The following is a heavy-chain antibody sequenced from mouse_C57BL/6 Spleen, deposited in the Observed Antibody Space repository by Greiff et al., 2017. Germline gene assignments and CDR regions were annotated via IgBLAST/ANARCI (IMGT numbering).Heavy chain of an antibody. Sequence: ESGPGLVKPSQSLSLTCSVTGYSITSGYYWNWIRQFPGNKLEWMGYISYDGSNNYNPSLKNRISITRDTSKNQFFLKLNSVTTEDTATYYCAREYSNYGFDYWGQGTTLTVSS. CDR2: ISYDGSN. CDR3: AREYSNYGFDY. J-gene: IGHJ2*01. CDR1: GYSITSGYY. D-gene: IGHD2-5*01. V-gene: IGHV3-6*01.